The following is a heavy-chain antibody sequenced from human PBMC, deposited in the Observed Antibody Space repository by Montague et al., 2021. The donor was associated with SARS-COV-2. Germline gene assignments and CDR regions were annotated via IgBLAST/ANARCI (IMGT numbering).Heavy chain of an antibody. J-gene: IGHJ6*02. Sequence: CAISGDSVSINSAAWNWIRHSPSRGLEWLGRTYYRSKWYNEYAVSVNSRITINPDTSKNQFSLQVNSVTPEDTAVYYCARGADRYYFYGMDVWGQGTTVTVSS. D-gene: IGHD6-19*01. CDR2: TYYRSKWYN. CDR3: ARGADRYYFYGMDV. CDR1: GDSVSINSAA. V-gene: IGHV6-1*01.